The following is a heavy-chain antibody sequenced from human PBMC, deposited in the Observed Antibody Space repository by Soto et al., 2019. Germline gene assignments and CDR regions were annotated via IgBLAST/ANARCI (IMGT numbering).Heavy chain of an antibody. D-gene: IGHD6-13*01. Sequence: GALRLAGAASVFNFSSYAMSWVRQAPGKGLEWVSAISGTGGSTYYADSVKGRFSISRDNSKSTLYVQMNSLRAEDTAVYYCAKGVVLLIAAGGRHFDYWGQGVQVTVSS. J-gene: IGHJ4*02. CDR2: ISGTGGST. CDR1: VFNFSSYA. CDR3: AKGVVLLIAAGGRHFDY. V-gene: IGHV3-23*01.